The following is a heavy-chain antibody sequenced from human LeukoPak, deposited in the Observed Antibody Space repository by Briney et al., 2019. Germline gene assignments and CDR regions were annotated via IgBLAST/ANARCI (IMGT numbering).Heavy chain of an antibody. CDR2: ISSSSSSYI. CDR3: ARVGWGAAPGY. J-gene: IGHJ4*02. V-gene: IGHV3-21*01. CDR1: GFTFSSYS. Sequence: GGSLRLSCAASGFTFSSYSMNWVRQAPGKGLEWVSSISSSSSSYIYYADSVKGRFTISRDIAKNSLYLQMNSLRAEDTAVYYCARVGWGAAPGYWGQGTLVTVSS. D-gene: IGHD6-19*01.